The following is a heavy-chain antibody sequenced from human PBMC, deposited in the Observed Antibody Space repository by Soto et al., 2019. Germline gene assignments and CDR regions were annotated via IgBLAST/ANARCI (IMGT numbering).Heavy chain of an antibody. V-gene: IGHV5-51*01. CDR3: ARLPTTVTTRREYYYYGMDV. D-gene: IGHD4-17*01. J-gene: IGHJ6*02. CDR1: GYSFTSYW. Sequence: GESLKISCKGSGYSFTSYWIGWVGQMPGKGLEWMGIIYPGDSDTRYSPSFQGQVTISADKSISTAYLQWSSLKASDTAMYYCARLPTTVTTRREYYYYGMDVWGQGTTVTVSS. CDR2: IYPGDSDT.